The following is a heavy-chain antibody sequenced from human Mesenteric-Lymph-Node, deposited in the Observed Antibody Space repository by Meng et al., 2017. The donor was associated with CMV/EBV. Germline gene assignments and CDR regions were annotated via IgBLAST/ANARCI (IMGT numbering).Heavy chain of an antibody. Sequence: QLQDSGPGLLTPSDTLALSCIVSGDSISNSTYYWTWIRKPPGKGLEWIGSVHHSGTTYYNPSLKGRLTISVDTSANLFSLRLTTVTAADTATYYCARRGNYDSDYSEYWGQGTLVTVSS. D-gene: IGHD3-22*01. CDR1: GDSISNSTYY. V-gene: IGHV4-39*01. J-gene: IGHJ4*02. CDR3: ARRGNYDSDYSEY. CDR2: VHHSGTT.